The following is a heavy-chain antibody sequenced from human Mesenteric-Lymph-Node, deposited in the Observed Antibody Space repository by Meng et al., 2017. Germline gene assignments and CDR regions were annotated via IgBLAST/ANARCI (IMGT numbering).Heavy chain of an antibody. CDR2: ISYDGSNK. CDR1: GFTFSSYA. J-gene: IGHJ4*02. V-gene: IGHV3-30*04. Sequence: GGSLRLSCAASGFTFSSYAMHWVRQAPGKGLEWVAVISYDGSNKYYADSVKGRFTISRDNSKNTLYLQMNSLRAEDTAVYYCAKARTTVTRLKHFDYWGQGTLVTVSS. CDR3: AKARTTVTRLKHFDY. D-gene: IGHD4-17*01.